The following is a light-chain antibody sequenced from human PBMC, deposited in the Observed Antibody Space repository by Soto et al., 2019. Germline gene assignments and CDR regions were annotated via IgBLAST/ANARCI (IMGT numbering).Light chain of an antibody. Sequence: EIVLTQYPGTLSLSPGERATLSCRTRQSVRSSFLAWYQQKPGQAPRLLIYGAYSRATGVPDRLSGSGSGTDFTLTISRLEPEDFGVYYCQQYVASPWTFGQGTKVEIK. V-gene: IGKV3-20*01. CDR2: GAY. CDR1: QSVRSSF. CDR3: QQYVASPWT. J-gene: IGKJ1*01.